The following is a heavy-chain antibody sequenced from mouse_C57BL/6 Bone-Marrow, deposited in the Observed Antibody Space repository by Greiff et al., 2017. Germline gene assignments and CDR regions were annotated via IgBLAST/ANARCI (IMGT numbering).Heavy chain of an antibody. CDR2: IDPSDSYT. CDR1: GYTFTSYW. CDR3: ARWELGY. Sequence: QVHVKQPGAELVMPGASVKLSCKASGYTFTSYWMHWVKQRPGQGLEWIGEIDPSDSYTNYNQKFKGKSTLTVDKSSSTAYMQISSLTSEDSAVYYCARWELGYWGQGTTLTVSS. J-gene: IGHJ2*01. V-gene: IGHV1-69*01. D-gene: IGHD4-1*01.